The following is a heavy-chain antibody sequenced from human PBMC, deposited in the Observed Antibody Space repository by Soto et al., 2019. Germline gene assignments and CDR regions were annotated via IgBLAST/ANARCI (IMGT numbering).Heavy chain of an antibody. CDR2: IYTSGST. CDR3: ARDMRSSDWYFDL. J-gene: IGHJ2*01. V-gene: IGHV4-4*07. CDR1: GGAISRYY. Sequence: QVQLQESGPGLVKPSETLSLTCTVSGGAISRYYWSWIRQPAGKGLAWIGRIYTSGSTNYNPSLKSRVTMSVDTSKNQFALKLSSVTAADMAVQYCARDMRSSDWYFDLWGRGTLVTVSS. D-gene: IGHD6-6*01.